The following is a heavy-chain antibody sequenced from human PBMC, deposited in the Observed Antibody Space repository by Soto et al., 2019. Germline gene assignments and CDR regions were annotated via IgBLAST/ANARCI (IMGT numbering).Heavy chain of an antibody. V-gene: IGHV3-7*05. CDR1: GFTLGTYW. CDR2: IKQDEIKK. CDR3: ARDVSPGSSSLYLDAFDI. Sequence: EVQLEESGGGLVQPGGSLRLSCAASGFTLGTYWMTWVRQAPGKGLEWVANIKQDEIKKSYLDSVRGRFTISRDNARNSLYLQMNSLRVEDTGLDYCARDVSPGSSSLYLDAFDIWGQGTMVIVSS. D-gene: IGHD3-10*01. J-gene: IGHJ3*02.